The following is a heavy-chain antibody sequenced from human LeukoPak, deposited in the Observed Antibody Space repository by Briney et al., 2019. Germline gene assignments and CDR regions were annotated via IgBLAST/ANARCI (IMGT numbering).Heavy chain of an antibody. CDR2: TNPNSGGT. Sequence: ASVKVSCKASGYTFTGYYMHWVRQAPGQGLEWMGWTNPNSGGTNYAQKFQGRVTMTRDTSISTAYMELSRLRSDDTAVYYCARDGERYQLLRTPYYYYMDVWGKGTTVTVSS. J-gene: IGHJ6*03. CDR3: ARDGERYQLLRTPYYYYMDV. V-gene: IGHV1-2*02. CDR1: GYTFTGYY. D-gene: IGHD2-2*01.